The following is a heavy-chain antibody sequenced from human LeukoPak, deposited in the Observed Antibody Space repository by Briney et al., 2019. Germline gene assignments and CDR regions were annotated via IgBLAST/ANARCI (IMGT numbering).Heavy chain of an antibody. D-gene: IGHD6-13*01. CDR1: GGSISSGSYY. V-gene: IGHV4-61*09. CDR2: IYTSGST. J-gene: IGHJ4*02. Sequence: PSETLSLTCTVSGGSISSGSYYWSWIRQPAGKGLEWIGHIYTSGSTNYDPSLKSRVTISVDTSKNQFSLKLSSVTAADTAVYYCARDLDSSSWLPGYWGQGTLVTVSS. CDR3: ARDLDSSSWLPGY.